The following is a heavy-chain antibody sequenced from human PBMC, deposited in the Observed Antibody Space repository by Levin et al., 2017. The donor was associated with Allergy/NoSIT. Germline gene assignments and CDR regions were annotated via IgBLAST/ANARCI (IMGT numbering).Heavy chain of an antibody. CDR1: GGSISSGGYY. V-gene: IGHV4-31*03. D-gene: IGHD4-17*01. Sequence: SETLSLTCTVSGGSISSGGYYWSWIRQHPGKGLEWIGYIYYSGSTYYNPSLKSRVTISVDTSKNQFSLKLSSVTAADTAVYYCAREKTSNDYGDYADAFDIWGQGTMVTVSS. J-gene: IGHJ3*02. CDR3: AREKTSNDYGDYADAFDI. CDR2: IYYSGST.